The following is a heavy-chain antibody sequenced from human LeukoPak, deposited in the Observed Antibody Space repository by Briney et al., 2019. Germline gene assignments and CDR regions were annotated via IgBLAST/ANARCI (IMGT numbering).Heavy chain of an antibody. J-gene: IGHJ6*03. D-gene: IGHD2-8*01. V-gene: IGHV3-48*02. Sequence: GGSLRLSCAASEFTFSGYGINWVRQAPGKGLEWSSYICSDGTNRYYAKSLKGRFTISRDNAKKSLYLQMNNLTDADTAVYYCARVPTPYFTYYMDVWGKGTPVTVSS. CDR2: ICSDGTNR. CDR3: ARVPTPYFTYYMDV. CDR1: EFTFSGYG.